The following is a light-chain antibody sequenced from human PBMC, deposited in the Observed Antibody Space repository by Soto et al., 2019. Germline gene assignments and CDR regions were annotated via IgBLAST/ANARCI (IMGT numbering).Light chain of an antibody. CDR3: QQYHRWPPLT. V-gene: IGKV3-15*01. CDR1: QSIDND. CDR2: GAS. J-gene: IGKJ4*01. Sequence: EIVMTQSPATLSVSPGERATLSCRASQSIDNDLAWYQQKPGQAPRLLIYGASTRATGIPVRFSGSGSGTLFTLTINSLHSEDLAVYYCQQYHRWPPLTFGGGTKVEIK.